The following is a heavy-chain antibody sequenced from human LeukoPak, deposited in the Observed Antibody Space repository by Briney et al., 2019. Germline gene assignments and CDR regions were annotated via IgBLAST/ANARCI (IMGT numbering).Heavy chain of an antibody. CDR3: ARQPGYSSSWYATQPYYFDY. CDR2: IYYSGST. J-gene: IGHJ4*02. Sequence: KPSETLSLTCTVSGGSISSYYWSWIRQPPGKGLEWIGYIYYSGSTNYNPSLKSRVTISVDTSRSQFSLKLSSVTAADTAVYYCARQPGYSSSWYATQPYYFDYWGQGTLVTVSS. CDR1: GGSISSYY. D-gene: IGHD6-13*01. V-gene: IGHV4-59*08.